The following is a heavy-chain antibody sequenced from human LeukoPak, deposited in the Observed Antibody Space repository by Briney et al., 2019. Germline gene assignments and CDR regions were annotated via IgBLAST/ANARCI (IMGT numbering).Heavy chain of an antibody. J-gene: IGHJ4*02. CDR2: IWYDGSNK. Sequence: GGSLRLSCAASGSTFSTYSMNWVRQAPGKGLEWVAVIWYDGSNKYYADSVKGRFTISRDNSKNTLYLQMNSLRAEDTAVYYCARADMITFGGVIVPSPDYWGQGTLVTVSS. CDR1: GSTFSTYS. V-gene: IGHV3-33*08. D-gene: IGHD3-16*02. CDR3: ARADMITFGGVIVPSPDY.